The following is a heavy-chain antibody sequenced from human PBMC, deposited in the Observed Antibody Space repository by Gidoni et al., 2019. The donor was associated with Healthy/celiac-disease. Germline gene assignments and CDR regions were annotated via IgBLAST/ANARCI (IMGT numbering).Heavy chain of an antibody. D-gene: IGHD6-13*01. CDR3: ARVTQYSSSWYQYYYYYYGMDV. CDR2: INAGNGNT. CDR1: GYTFTSYA. Sequence: QVQLVQSGAEVKKPGASVKVSCKASGYTFTSYAMHWVRQAPGQRREWMGWINAGNGNTKYAQKFQGRVTITSDTSASTAYMELSSLRSEDTAVYYCARVTQYSSSWYQYYYYYYGMDVWGQGTTVTVSS. J-gene: IGHJ6*02. V-gene: IGHV1-3*01.